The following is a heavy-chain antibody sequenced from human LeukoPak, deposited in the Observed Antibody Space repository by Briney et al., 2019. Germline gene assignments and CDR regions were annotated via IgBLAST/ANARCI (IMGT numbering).Heavy chain of an antibody. V-gene: IGHV1-69*13. CDR3: AREGNPYSSGWYWFDP. Sequence: ASVEVSCKASGGTFSSYAISWVRQAPGQGLEWMGGIIPIFGTANYAQKFQGRVTITADESTSTAYMELSSLRSEDTAVYYCAREGNPYSSGWYWFDPWGQGTLVTVSS. D-gene: IGHD6-19*01. J-gene: IGHJ5*02. CDR2: IIPIFGTA. CDR1: GGTFSSYA.